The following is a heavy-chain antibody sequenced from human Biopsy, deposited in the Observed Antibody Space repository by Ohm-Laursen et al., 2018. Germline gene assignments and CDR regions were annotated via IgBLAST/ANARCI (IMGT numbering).Heavy chain of an antibody. D-gene: IGHD7-27*01. J-gene: IGHJ4*02. CDR2: IYYTGHT. CDR3: ARLTGDPSY. CDR1: GGSIKSYY. Sequence: GTLSLTCTVSGGSIKSYYWNWIRQSPGKGLEWIGFIYYTGHTNYNPSLKSRATISVDTSKNQFSLKVISVTAADTTVYYCARLTGDPSYWGQGILVTVSS. V-gene: IGHV4-59*01.